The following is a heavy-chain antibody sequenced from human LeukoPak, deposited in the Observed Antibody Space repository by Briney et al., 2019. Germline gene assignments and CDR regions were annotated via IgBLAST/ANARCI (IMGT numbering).Heavy chain of an antibody. CDR2: IRDDGSDT. Sequence: WGSLRLSCAASEFTFNEYAMYWVRQSPGRGLEWVALIRDDGSDTYHADSVKGRFTISRDNSKNTVFLRMNSLRGEDSAIYYCAKSDGHGTGYGFHIWGQGTMVTVSS. CDR3: AKSDGHGTGYGFHI. V-gene: IGHV3-30*02. D-gene: IGHD6-19*01. CDR1: EFTFNEYA. J-gene: IGHJ3*02.